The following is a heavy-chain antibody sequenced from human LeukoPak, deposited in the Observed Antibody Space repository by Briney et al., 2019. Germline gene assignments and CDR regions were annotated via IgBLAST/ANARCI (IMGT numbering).Heavy chain of an antibody. D-gene: IGHD2-15*01. CDR3: VKSPLNLGYCSGGSCHYFDY. J-gene: IGHJ4*02. Sequence: GGSLRLSCVGSGFTFSSCAMIWVRQTPGKGLEWVSVISGTGGTTYDADSVKGRFTISRDNSKNTLYLQVNSLRAEDTAVYYCVKSPLNLGYCSGGSCHYFDYWGQGTLITVSS. V-gene: IGHV3-23*01. CDR2: ISGTGGTT. CDR1: GFTFSSCA.